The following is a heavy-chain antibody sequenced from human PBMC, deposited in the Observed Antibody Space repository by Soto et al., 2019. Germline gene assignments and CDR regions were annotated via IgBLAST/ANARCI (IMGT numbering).Heavy chain of an antibody. V-gene: IGHV4-39*01. CDR2: IYYSGST. CDR1: GGSISSSSDY. D-gene: IGHD4-17*01. J-gene: IGHJ6*02. Sequence: SETLSLTCTVSGGSISSSSDYWGWIRQPPGKGLEWIGSIYYSGSTYYNPSLKSRVTISVDTSKNQFSLKLSSVTAADTAVYYCARNKRLRHHRDYYYYYGMDVWGQGTTVTVSS. CDR3: ARNKRLRHHRDYYYYYGMDV.